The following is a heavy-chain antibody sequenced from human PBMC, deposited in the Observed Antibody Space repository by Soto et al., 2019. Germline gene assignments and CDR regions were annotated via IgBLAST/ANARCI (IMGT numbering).Heavy chain of an antibody. CDR3: ARDSITIFGVVSDY. Sequence: GALRLSCAASGFTFSSYSMNWVRQAPGKGLEWVSSISSSSSYIYYADSVKGRFTISRDNAKNSLYLQMNSLRAEDTAVYYCARDSITIFGVVSDYWGQGTLVTVSS. J-gene: IGHJ4*02. CDR1: GFTFSSYS. D-gene: IGHD3-3*01. CDR2: ISSSSSYI. V-gene: IGHV3-21*01.